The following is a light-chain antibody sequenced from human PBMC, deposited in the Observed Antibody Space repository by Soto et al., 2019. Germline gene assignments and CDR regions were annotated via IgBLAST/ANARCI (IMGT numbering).Light chain of an antibody. CDR3: AAWDDSLSVNWV. CDR1: SSNIESNT. J-gene: IGLJ3*02. CDR2: NTN. V-gene: IGLV1-44*01. Sequence: QSVLTQPPSASGTPGQRVTISCSGSSSNIESNTVNWYQQLPGTAPKLLIYNTNQRPSGVPDRFSGSKSGTSASLAISGLQSEDEADYYCAAWDDSLSVNWVFGGGTKLTVL.